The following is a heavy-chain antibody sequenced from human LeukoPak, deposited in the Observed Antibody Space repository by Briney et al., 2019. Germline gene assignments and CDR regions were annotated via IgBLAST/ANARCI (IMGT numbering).Heavy chain of an antibody. CDR1: GGSISSYY. CDR3: ARGLNNRKSGRRFDVFEI. J-gene: IGHJ3*02. Sequence: SETLSLTCTVSGGSISSYYWAWIRQPPGKGLEWIGNIFRIGPTYYNPSLQSRVTISVDTSKNQISLRLTSVTAADTAVYYCARGLNNRKSGRRFDVFEIWGQGTMVTVSS. D-gene: IGHD3-3*01. CDR2: IFRIGPT. V-gene: IGHV4-59*08.